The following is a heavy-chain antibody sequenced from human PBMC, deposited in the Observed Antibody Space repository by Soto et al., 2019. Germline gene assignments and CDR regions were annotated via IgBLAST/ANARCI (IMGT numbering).Heavy chain of an antibody. V-gene: IGHV1-3*01. CDR1: GYTFATYA. CDR2: TNPATGNT. Sequence: QVQLVQSGAEVKKPGASVKVSCKASGYTFATYAIHWVRQAPGEGLEWMGWTNPATGNTEYSEKFQDRVTLTRDTSAATVYLELRGLRFEDTAVYYCARRYKSAGWPETWGQGTLVNVS. D-gene: IGHD1-20*01. CDR3: ARRYKSAGWPET. J-gene: IGHJ5*02.